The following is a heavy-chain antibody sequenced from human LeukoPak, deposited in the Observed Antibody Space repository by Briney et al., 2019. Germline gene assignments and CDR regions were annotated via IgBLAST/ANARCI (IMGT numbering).Heavy chain of an antibody. D-gene: IGHD3-22*01. J-gene: IGHJ5*02. Sequence: SETLSLTCTVSGGSISSSSYYWGWIRQPPGKGLEWIGSIYYSGSTYYNPSLKSRATISVDTSKNQFSLKLSSVTAADTAVYYCARHASYYYDSSGFNWFDPWGQGTLVTVSS. CDR2: IYYSGST. CDR3: ARHASYYYDSSGFNWFDP. V-gene: IGHV4-39*01. CDR1: GGSISSSSYY.